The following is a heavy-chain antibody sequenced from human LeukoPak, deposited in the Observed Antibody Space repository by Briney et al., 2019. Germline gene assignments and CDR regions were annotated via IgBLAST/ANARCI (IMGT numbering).Heavy chain of an antibody. V-gene: IGHV3-53*01. CDR1: GFIVGNDY. D-gene: IGHD2-2*01. J-gene: IGHJ3*02. CDR3: ARLPRDIVVVPANDGFDI. CDR2: IYSDGRT. Sequence: PGGSLRLSCAVSGFIVGNDYMSWVRQAPGKGLEWVSLIYSDGRTYYADSVKGRFTTSRDNSKNTLYLQMNSLRGDDTAVYYCARLPRDIVVVPANDGFDIWGQGTMVTVSS.